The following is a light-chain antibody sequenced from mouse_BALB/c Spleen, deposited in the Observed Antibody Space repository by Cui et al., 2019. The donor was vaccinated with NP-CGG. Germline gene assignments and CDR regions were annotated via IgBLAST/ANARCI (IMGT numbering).Light chain of an antibody. Sequence: QAVVTHESALTTSPGETVTLTCRSSTGAVTISNYANGVQEKPDHLFTGLIGGTNNRVPGVPARFSGSLIGDKAALTITGAQTEDEAIYFCALWYSNHWVFGGGTKLTVL. V-gene: IGLV1*01. CDR2: GTN. CDR3: ALWYSNHWV. J-gene: IGLJ1*01. CDR1: TGAVTISNY.